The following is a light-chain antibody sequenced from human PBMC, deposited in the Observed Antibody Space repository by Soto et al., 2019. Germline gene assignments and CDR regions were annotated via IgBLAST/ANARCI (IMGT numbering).Light chain of an antibody. J-gene: IGKJ3*01. CDR3: LQDYNYPRT. V-gene: IGKV1-6*02. CDR2: DAV. CDR1: QGIRSD. Sequence: AIQLTQYPSSLSASVGDRVTITCRSSQGIRSDVAWYQQKPGKAPKLLIYDAVTLQNGVPSRFSGGGSGSAFTLTISSLQPEDFATYYCLQDYNYPRTFGPGTTVDI.